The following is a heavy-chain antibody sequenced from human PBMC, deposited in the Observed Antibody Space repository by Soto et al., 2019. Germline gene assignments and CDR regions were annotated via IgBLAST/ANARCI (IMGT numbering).Heavy chain of an antibody. Sequence: EVQLVESGGGLVQPGRSLRLSCAASGFTFDDYAMHWVRQAPGKGLEWVSGISWNSGSIGYADSVKGRFTISRDNAKNSLYLQMNSLRGEDTALYYCAKDMGRSYCSGGSCYFGWFDPWGQGTLVTVSS. V-gene: IGHV3-9*01. D-gene: IGHD2-15*01. CDR2: ISWNSGSI. CDR3: AKDMGRSYCSGGSCYFGWFDP. J-gene: IGHJ5*02. CDR1: GFTFDDYA.